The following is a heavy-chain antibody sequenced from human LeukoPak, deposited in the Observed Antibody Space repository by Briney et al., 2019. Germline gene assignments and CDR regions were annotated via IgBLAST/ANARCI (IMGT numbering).Heavy chain of an antibody. V-gene: IGHV3-23*01. J-gene: IGHJ4*02. CDR1: GFTFSSYA. Sequence: GGSLRLSCAASGFTFSSYAMSWVRQAPGKGLEWVSAISGSGGSTYYADSVKGRFTISRDNSKNTLYLQMNSLRAEDTAGYYCAKTENYDFWSGYYALYWGQGTLVTVSS. CDR2: ISGSGGST. CDR3: AKTENYDFWSGYYALY. D-gene: IGHD3-3*01.